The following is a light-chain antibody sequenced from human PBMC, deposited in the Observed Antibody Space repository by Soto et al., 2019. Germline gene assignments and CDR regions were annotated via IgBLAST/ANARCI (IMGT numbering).Light chain of an antibody. Sequence: EIVMTQSPATLSVSPGERATLSCRASQSDSSNLAWYQQKPGQAPRLLIYGASTRATGIPARFSGSGSGTEFTRTISSLQSEDFAVYYWQQYNNWPLTFGQGTKVEIK. CDR3: QQYNNWPLT. CDR1: QSDSSN. J-gene: IGKJ1*01. V-gene: IGKV3-15*01. CDR2: GAS.